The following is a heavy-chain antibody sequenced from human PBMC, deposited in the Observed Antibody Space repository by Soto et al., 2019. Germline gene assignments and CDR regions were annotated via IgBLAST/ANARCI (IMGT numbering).Heavy chain of an antibody. D-gene: IGHD2-8*01. CDR1: GFTFSSYA. J-gene: IGHJ4*02. V-gene: IGHV3-23*01. Sequence: EVQLLESGGGLVQPGGSLRLTCAASGFTFSSYAISWIRLSPGKGLEWVSVISGGGHTTYYTPSVKGRLTISRDDFKNTLYLQMNSLRTEDTARYYCAKLRDFVVLPAGILDYWGPGTLVTVSS. CDR3: AKLRDFVVLPAGILDY. CDR2: ISGGGHTT.